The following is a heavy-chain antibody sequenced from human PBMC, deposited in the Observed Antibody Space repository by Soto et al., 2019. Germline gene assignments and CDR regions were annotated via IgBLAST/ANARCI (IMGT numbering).Heavy chain of an antibody. CDR2: INAGNGNT. CDR3: ARSPTFGGFDI. Sequence: QVQFVQSGAEEKKPGASVKVSCKASGYTFTSYAMHWVRQASGQRLEWMGWINAGNGNTKYSQNFQGRVTITRDTSASTAYMELSSLRSEDTAVYYCARSPTFGGFDIWGQGTMVTVSS. CDR1: GYTFTSYA. D-gene: IGHD3-16*01. V-gene: IGHV1-3*05. J-gene: IGHJ3*02.